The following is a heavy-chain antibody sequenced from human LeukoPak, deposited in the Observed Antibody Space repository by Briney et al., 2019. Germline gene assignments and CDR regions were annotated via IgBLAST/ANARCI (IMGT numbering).Heavy chain of an antibody. V-gene: IGHV4-34*01. CDR3: ARLLSGWYLLPYFDY. D-gene: IGHD6-19*01. CDR1: GGSFSGYY. CDR2: INHSGST. J-gene: IGHJ4*02. Sequence: SETLSLTXAVYGGSFSGYYWSWIRQPPGKGLEWIGEINHSGSTNYNPSLKSRVTISVGTSKNQFSLKLSSVTAADTAVYYCARLLSGWYLLPYFDYWGQGTLVTVSS.